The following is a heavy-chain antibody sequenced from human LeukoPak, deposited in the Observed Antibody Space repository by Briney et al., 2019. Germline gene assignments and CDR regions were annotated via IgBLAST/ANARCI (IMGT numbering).Heavy chain of an antibody. D-gene: IGHD3-22*01. CDR2: IYSGGGT. V-gene: IGHV3-53*01. CDR1: GFIVSNNY. CDR3: ARGCYYERSGYCPFDY. Sequence: GGSLRLSCAASGFIVSNNYMNWVRQAPGKGLEWVSIIYSGGGTYYADSVKCRFTISRDNSKNTLYLQMNSLRAEDTAVYYCARGCYYERSGYCPFDYWGPGTLVTVSS. J-gene: IGHJ4*02.